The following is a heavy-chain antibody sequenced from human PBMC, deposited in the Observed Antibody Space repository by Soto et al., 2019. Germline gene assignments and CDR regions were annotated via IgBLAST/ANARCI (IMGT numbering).Heavy chain of an antibody. CDR1: GGSISSGGYS. CDR2: IYHSGST. CDR3: ASQKLDVPAFFDC. V-gene: IGHV4-30-2*01. J-gene: IGHJ4*02. D-gene: IGHD4-4*01. Sequence: PSETLSLTCAVSGGSISSGGYSWSWIRQPPGKGLEWIGYIYHSGSTYYNPSLKSRVTISVDRSKNQFSLKLSSVTAADTAVYYCASQKLDVPAFFDCWGQGMLVTVSS.